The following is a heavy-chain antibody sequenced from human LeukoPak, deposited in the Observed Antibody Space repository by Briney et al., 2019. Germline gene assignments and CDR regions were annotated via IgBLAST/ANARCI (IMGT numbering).Heavy chain of an antibody. CDR2: ITNSDRTT. CDR3: ARDRLSSGWYRRY. CDR1: GFTFSDYY. Sequence: GGSLRLSCAASGFTFSDYYMSWIRQAPGKGLEWISYITNSDRTTYYADSVKGRFTISRDNAKNSLYLQMNSLRVEDTAVYYCARDRLSSGWYRRYWGQGTLVTVSS. J-gene: IGHJ4*02. D-gene: IGHD6-19*01. V-gene: IGHV3-11*04.